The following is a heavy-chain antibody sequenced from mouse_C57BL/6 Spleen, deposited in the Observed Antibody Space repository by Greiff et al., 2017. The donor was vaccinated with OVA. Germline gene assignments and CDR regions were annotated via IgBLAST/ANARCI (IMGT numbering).Heavy chain of an antibody. J-gene: IGHJ3*01. D-gene: IGHD1-1*01. CDR2: INPNYGTT. CDR3: AYYYGSRGFAY. CDR1: GYSFTDYN. Sequence: VHVKQSGPELVKPGASVKISCKASGYSFTDYNMNWVKQSNGKSLEWIGVINPNYGTTSYNQKFKGKATLTVDQSSSTAYMQLNSLTSEDSAVYYCAYYYGSRGFAYWGQGTLVTVSA. V-gene: IGHV1-39*01.